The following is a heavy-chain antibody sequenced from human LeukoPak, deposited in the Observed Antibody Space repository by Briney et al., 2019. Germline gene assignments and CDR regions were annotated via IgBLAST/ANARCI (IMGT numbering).Heavy chain of an antibody. CDR3: ARETRYSSGWYIDY. CDR2: ISAYNGKT. D-gene: IGHD6-19*01. CDR1: GYTFTSYV. V-gene: IGHV1-18*01. J-gene: IGHJ4*02. Sequence: GASVKVSCKASGYTFTSYVISWVRQAPGQGLEGRGWISAYNGKTNNAPKLQGRVTMTTDTSTSTAYMELRSLRSDDTAVYYCARETRYSSGWYIDYWGQGTLVTVSS.